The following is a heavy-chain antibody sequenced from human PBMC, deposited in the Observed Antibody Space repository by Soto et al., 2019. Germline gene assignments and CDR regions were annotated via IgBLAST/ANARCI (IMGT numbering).Heavy chain of an antibody. CDR3: ARGLILWFGELSRRGGYYYYMDV. Sequence: QVQLQQWGAGLLKPSETLSLTCAVYGGSFSGYQWSWMRQTPGKGLEWIGEINDSGNINYNPSLKSRVTIFLDTPKKQISLKLSSVTAEDTAVYYCARGLILWFGELSRRGGYYYYMDVWGKGTTVIVSS. CDR1: GGSFSGYQ. D-gene: IGHD3-10*01. CDR2: INDSGNI. J-gene: IGHJ6*03. V-gene: IGHV4-34*01.